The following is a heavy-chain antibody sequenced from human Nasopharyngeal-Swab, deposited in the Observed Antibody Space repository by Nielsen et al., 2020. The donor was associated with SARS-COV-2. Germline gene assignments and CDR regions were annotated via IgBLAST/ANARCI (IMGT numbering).Heavy chain of an antibody. D-gene: IGHD1-26*01. CDR3: ARMYHGGSYLVDY. CDR1: GFSLSNARMG. J-gene: IGHJ4*02. Sequence: SGPTLVKPTETLTLTCTVSGFSLSNARMGVSWIHQPPGKALERLAHIFSNDEKSYSTSLKSRLTISKDTSKSQVVLTMTNMDPVDTATYYCARMYHGGSYLVDYWGQGTLVTVSS. V-gene: IGHV2-26*01. CDR2: IFSNDEK.